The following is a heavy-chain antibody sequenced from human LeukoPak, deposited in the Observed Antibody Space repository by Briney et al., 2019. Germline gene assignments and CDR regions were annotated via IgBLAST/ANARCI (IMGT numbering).Heavy chain of an antibody. CDR2: ISAYNGAT. V-gene: IGHV1-18*01. J-gene: IGHJ4*02. Sequence: GASVKVSCKASGYTFTSYGISWVRQAPGQGLEWMGWISAYNGATKYTQRFQTRVTMTTDTSTNTAYMELRSLRSDDTAVYYCARDFTPHLDYWGQGTLVTVSP. CDR3: ARDFTPHLDY. CDR1: GYTFTSYG.